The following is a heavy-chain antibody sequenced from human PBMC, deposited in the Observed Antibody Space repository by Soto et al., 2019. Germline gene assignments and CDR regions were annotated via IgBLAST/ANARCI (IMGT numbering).Heavy chain of an antibody. D-gene: IGHD4-17*01. V-gene: IGHV4-59*01. Sequence: SETLSLTFTVSGGSISSYYWSWIRQPPGKGLEWIGYIYNSGSTNYNPSLKSRVTISVDTSKNQFSLKLSSVTAADTAVYYCAYGCCRGAFDSWAQGRLVTVSS. J-gene: IGHJ4*02. CDR2: IYNSGST. CDR3: AYGCCRGAFDS. CDR1: GGSISSYY.